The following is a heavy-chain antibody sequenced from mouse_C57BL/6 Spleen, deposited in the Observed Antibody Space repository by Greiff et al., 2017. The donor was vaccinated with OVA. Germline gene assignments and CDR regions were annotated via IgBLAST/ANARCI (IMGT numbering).Heavy chain of an antibody. CDR1: GYTFTSYG. J-gene: IGHJ1*03. CDR3: ARDSNYNWYFDV. D-gene: IGHD2-5*01. V-gene: IGHV1-81*01. Sequence: QVTLKESGAELARPGASVKLSCKASGYTFTSYGISWVKQRTGQGLEWIGEIYPRSGNTYYNEKFKGKATLTADKSSSTAYMELRSLTSEDSAVYFCARDSNYNWYFDVWGTGTTVTVSS. CDR2: IYPRSGNT.